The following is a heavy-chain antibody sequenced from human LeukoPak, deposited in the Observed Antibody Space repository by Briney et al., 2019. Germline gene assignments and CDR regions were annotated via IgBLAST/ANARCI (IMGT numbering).Heavy chain of an antibody. D-gene: IGHD1-26*01. CDR3: AKGGKWDVTPFDY. Sequence: GGSLRLSCAASGFTFTSYSMNWVRQAPGKGLEWVSTISGGGGSTYYADSVKGRFTISRDNSKNTLYLQVNSLRAEDTAVYYCAKGGKWDVTPFDYWGQGILVTVSS. V-gene: IGHV3-23*01. CDR2: ISGGGGST. J-gene: IGHJ4*02. CDR1: GFTFTSYS.